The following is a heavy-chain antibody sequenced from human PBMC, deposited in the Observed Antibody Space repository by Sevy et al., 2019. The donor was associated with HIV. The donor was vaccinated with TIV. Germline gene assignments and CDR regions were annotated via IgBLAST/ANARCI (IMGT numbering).Heavy chain of an antibody. CDR1: GFTFSNYA. Sequence: GESLKISCAASGFTFSNYAMNWVRQAPGKGLEWVSGTSGSGGSGDKTNYADSVKGRFTISRDDSKNSLYLQLNSLRAEDTAIYYCARKYDSSGYFDYWGQGTLVTVSS. J-gene: IGHJ4*02. D-gene: IGHD3-22*01. CDR3: ARKYDSSGYFDY. V-gene: IGHV3-23*01. CDR2: TSGSGGSGDKT.